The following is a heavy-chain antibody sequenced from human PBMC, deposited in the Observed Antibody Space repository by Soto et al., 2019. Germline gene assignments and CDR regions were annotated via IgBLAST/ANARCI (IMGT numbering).Heavy chain of an antibody. CDR2: ISSSGSTI. CDR1: GFTFSSYE. V-gene: IGHV3-48*03. CDR3: ARGQTLYYDFWSGYYKGASYYGMDV. Sequence: PGGSLRLSCAASGFTFSSYEMNWVRQAPGKGLEWVSYISSSGSTIYYADSVKGRFTISRDNAKNSLYLQMNSLRAEDTAVYYCARGQTLYYDFWSGYYKGASYYGMDVWGQGTTVTVSS. J-gene: IGHJ6*02. D-gene: IGHD3-3*01.